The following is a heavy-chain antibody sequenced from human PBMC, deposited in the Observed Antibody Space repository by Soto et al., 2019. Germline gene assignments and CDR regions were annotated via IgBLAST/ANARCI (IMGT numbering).Heavy chain of an antibody. Sequence: ASVKVSCKASGYTFTGYYMHWVRQAPGQGLEWMGWINPNSGGTNYAQKFQGRVTMTRDTSISTAYTELSRLRSDDTAVYYCARATASLGATPYYFDYWGQGTLVTVSS. J-gene: IGHJ4*02. D-gene: IGHD1-26*01. V-gene: IGHV1-2*02. CDR1: GYTFTGYY. CDR3: ARATASLGATPYYFDY. CDR2: INPNSGGT.